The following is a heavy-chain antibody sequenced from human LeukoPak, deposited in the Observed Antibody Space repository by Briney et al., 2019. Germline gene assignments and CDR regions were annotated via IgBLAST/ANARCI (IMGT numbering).Heavy chain of an antibody. V-gene: IGHV4-30-4*01. Sequence: SETLSLTCTVSGGPISSGDYSWSWIRQPPGKGLEWIGYIYYSGSTYYNPSLKSRVTISVDTSKNQFSLKLSSVTAADTAVYYCASVPLGYCSGGSCYGFDYWGQGTLVTVSS. J-gene: IGHJ4*02. D-gene: IGHD2-15*01. CDR1: GGPISSGDYS. CDR2: IYYSGST. CDR3: ASVPLGYCSGGSCYGFDY.